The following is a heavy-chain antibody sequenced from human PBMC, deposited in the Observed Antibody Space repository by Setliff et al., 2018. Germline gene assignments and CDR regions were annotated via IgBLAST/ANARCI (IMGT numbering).Heavy chain of an antibody. J-gene: IGHJ4*02. V-gene: IGHV1-18*01. CDR2: ISAYNGNT. Sequence: ASVKVSCKASGYTFTSYGISWVRQAPGQGLEWMGWISAYNGNTNYAQKLQGRVTVTTDTPTSTGYLELRSLTSDDTAVYYCARSPPNRGSGSGWYGDFWGQGTLVTVSS. D-gene: IGHD6-19*01. CDR3: ARSPPNRGSGSGWYGDF. CDR1: GYTFTSYG.